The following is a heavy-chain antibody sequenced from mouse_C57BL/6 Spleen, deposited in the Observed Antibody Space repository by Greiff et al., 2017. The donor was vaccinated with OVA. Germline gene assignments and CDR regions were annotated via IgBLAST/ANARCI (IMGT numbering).Heavy chain of an antibody. CDR2: IHPNSGST. J-gene: IGHJ1*03. Sequence: QVQLQQPGAELVKPGASVKLSCKASGYTFTSYWMHWVKQRPGQGLEWIGMIHPNSGSTNYNEKFKSKATLTVDKSSSTAYMQLSSLTSEDSAVYYYARQRSSYEYWYFDVWGTGTTVTVSS. CDR1: GYTFTSYW. V-gene: IGHV1-64*01. D-gene: IGHD1-1*01. CDR3: ARQRSSYEYWYFDV.